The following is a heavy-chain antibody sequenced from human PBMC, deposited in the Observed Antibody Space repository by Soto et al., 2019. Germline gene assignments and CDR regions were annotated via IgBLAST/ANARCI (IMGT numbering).Heavy chain of an antibody. D-gene: IGHD6-19*01. Sequence: QVQLVQSGAEEKKPGASVKVSCKASGYTFTSYAMHWVRQAPGQRLEWMGWINACNGNTKYSQKFQGRDTITTDTTERTGYMELSSLRSEDTAVYCCARVTGWYFPAYFGQGTLVTVSS. CDR3: ARVTGWYFPAY. J-gene: IGHJ4*02. CDR1: GYTFTSYA. CDR2: INACNGNT. V-gene: IGHV1-3*05.